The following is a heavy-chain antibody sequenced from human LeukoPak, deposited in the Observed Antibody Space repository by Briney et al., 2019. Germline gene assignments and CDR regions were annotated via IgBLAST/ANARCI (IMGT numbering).Heavy chain of an antibody. CDR2: ISSSGSTI. Sequence: GGSLRLSCAASGFTFSSYAMSWIRQAPGKGLEWVSYISSSGSTIYYADSVKGRFTISRDNAKNSLYLQMNSLRAEDTAVYYCARVRERRYFDYWGQGTLVTVSS. CDR3: ARVRERRYFDY. V-gene: IGHV3-11*01. D-gene: IGHD1-1*01. CDR1: GFTFSSYA. J-gene: IGHJ4*02.